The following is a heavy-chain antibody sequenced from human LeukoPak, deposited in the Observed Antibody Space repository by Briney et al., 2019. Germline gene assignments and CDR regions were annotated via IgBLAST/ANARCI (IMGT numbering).Heavy chain of an antibody. CDR1: GDSISSYY. D-gene: IGHD2-8*02. CDR2: IYYSGST. Sequence: SETLPLTCTVSGDSISSYYWSWIRQPPGKGLEWIGYIYYSGSTTYNPSLRSRVTISVDTSKNQFSLKLSSVTAADTAVYYCATNRPVGGAYWGSFDIWGQGTLVTVSS. CDR3: ATNRPVGGAYWGSFDI. V-gene: IGHV4-59*01. J-gene: IGHJ3*02.